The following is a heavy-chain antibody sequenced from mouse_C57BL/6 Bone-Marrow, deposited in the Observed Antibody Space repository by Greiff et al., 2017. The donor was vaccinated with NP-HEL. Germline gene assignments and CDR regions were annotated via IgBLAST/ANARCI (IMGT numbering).Heavy chain of an antibody. CDR3: AREGEGSARFAY. CDR1: GYSITSGYY. V-gene: IGHV3-6*01. D-gene: IGHD3-2*02. CDR2: ISYDGSN. J-gene: IGHJ3*01. Sequence: EVKLVESGPGLVKPSQSLSLTCSVTGYSITSGYYWNWIRQFPGNKLEWMGYISYDGSNNYNPSLKNRISITRDTSKNQFFLKLNSVTTEDTATYYCAREGEGSARFAYWGQGTLVTVSA.